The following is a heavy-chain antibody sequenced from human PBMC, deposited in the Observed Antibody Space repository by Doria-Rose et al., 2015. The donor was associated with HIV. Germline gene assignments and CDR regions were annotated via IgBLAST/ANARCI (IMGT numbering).Heavy chain of an antibody. CDR3: ARIMSGRWYHKYYFDC. Sequence: QITLKESGPVLVKPTETLTLTCTVSGVSLSSPGLGVSWIRQPPGKALEWLANIFADDERSYKTSLKSILTISRSTSKSQVVLTMTDMYPVDTATYYCARIMSGRWYHKYYFDCWGQGTLVIVSA. CDR2: IFADDER. CDR1: GVSLSSPGLG. D-gene: IGHD6-13*01. V-gene: IGHV2-26*01. J-gene: IGHJ4*02.